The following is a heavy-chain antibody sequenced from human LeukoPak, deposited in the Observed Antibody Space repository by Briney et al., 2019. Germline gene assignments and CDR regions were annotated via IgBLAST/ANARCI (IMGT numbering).Heavy chain of an antibody. CDR3: ARDIGEVVVISNDY. Sequence: ASVTLSFTSTGYTFTVSYMHWVRLAHRQGHEWMGWINHNGGGTNYAQKFQGRVTMPRETSIRTAYMQLSRMRSDDTAVYCCARDIGEVVVISNDYWGQGTLVTVSS. V-gene: IGHV1-2*02. CDR2: INHNGGGT. CDR1: GYTFTVSY. D-gene: IGHD3-22*01. J-gene: IGHJ4*02.